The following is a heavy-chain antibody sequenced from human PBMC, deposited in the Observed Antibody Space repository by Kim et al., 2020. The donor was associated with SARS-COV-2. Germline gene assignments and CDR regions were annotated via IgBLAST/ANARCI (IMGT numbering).Heavy chain of an antibody. J-gene: IGHJ1*01. CDR1: GFTFSSYA. V-gene: IGHV3-23*01. Sequence: GGSLRLSCAASGFTFSSYAMNWVRQAPGKGLEWVSTISGSGGSTYYADSVKGRFTMSSDNSKNTLYLQMNSLSAEDTAVYYCAEYSSNYWGQGTLVTVSS. CDR2: ISGSGGST. CDR3: AEYSSNY. D-gene: IGHD6-6*01.